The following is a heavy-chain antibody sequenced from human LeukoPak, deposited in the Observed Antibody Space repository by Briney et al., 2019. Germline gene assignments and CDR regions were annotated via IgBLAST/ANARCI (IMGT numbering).Heavy chain of an antibody. V-gene: IGHV4-59*01. CDR2: VYYSGIT. D-gene: IGHD2-21*02. Sequence: SETLSLTCTVSGGSISTYYWSWIRQPPGKALEWVGYVYYSGITNSNPSLTSRVTIEVDTSKNQFSLRLRSVTAADTAVYYCAREGDSSNFDFWGQGILVTLSS. J-gene: IGHJ4*02. CDR3: AREGDSSNFDF. CDR1: GGSISTYY.